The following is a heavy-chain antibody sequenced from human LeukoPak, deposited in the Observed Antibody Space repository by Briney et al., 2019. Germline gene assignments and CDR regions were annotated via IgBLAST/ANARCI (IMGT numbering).Heavy chain of an antibody. J-gene: IGHJ4*02. V-gene: IGHV1-69*13. CDR3: ARTPGILTGYLTQ. D-gene: IGHD3-9*01. CDR2: IIPIFGTA. CDR1: GGTFSSYA. Sequence: VASVKVSCKASGGTFSSYAISWVRQAPGQGLEWMGGIIPIFGTANYAQKFQGRVTITADESTSTAYMELSSLRSEDTAVYYCARTPGILTGYLTQWGQGTLVTVSS.